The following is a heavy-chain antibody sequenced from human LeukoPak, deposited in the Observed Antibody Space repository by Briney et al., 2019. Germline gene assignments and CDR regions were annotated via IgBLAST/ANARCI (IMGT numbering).Heavy chain of an antibody. J-gene: IGHJ4*02. Sequence: GGSLRLSSAASGFTFRSYAMSWVRDAPGKGVEWVSVICVSGSYSYHADYIEGRFTNSKNNSKNTLYLQMNSLRAEDTAVYYCAKDPPKFTYYYGSGTNFDYWGQGPRVTVSS. D-gene: IGHD3-10*01. CDR3: AKDPPKFTYYYGSGTNFDY. V-gene: IGHV3-23*01. CDR2: ICVSGSYS. CDR1: GFTFRSYA.